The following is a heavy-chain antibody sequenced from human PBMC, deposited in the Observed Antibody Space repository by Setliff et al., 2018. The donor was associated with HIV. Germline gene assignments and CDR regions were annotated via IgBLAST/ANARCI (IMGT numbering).Heavy chain of an antibody. CDR3: ATDCAVVGGTGSLDS. V-gene: IGHV3-7*05. CDR1: GFTFSTYW. J-gene: IGHJ4*02. Sequence: CAASGFTFSTYWMSWVRQAPGKGLEWVANIKQDGSEKNYMDSVKGRFTISRDNAKNSLYLQMNSLRVEDTAVYYCATDCAVVGGTGSLDSWGQGTLVTVSS. CDR2: IKQDGSEK. D-gene: IGHD1-26*01.